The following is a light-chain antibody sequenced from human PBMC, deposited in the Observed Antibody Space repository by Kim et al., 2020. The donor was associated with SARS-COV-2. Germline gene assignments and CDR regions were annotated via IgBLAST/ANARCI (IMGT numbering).Light chain of an antibody. J-gene: IGLJ3*02. CDR3: NSRDSSGNHLV. V-gene: IGLV3-19*01. CDR2: GKN. CDR1: SLRAYY. Sequence: SSELTQDPAVSVALGQTVRITCQGDSLRAYYASWYKQKPGQAPLLVIYGKNNRPSGIPDRVSGSSSGNTASLTITGAQAEDEADYYCNSRDSSGNHLVFGGGTQLTVL.